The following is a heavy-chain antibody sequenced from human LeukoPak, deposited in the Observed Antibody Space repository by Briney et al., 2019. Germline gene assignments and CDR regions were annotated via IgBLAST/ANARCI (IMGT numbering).Heavy chain of an antibody. CDR1: GFTFDDYG. D-gene: IGHD3-10*01. CDR2: INWNGGST. V-gene: IGHV3-20*04. CDR3: ARDGPTFYYGSGSYSLDY. J-gene: IGHJ4*02. Sequence: GTLRLSCAASGFTFDDYGMSWVRQAPGKGLEWVSGINWNGGSTGYADSVKGRFTISRDNAKNSLYLQMNSLRAEDTALYYCARDGPTFYYGSGSYSLDYWGQGTLVTVSS.